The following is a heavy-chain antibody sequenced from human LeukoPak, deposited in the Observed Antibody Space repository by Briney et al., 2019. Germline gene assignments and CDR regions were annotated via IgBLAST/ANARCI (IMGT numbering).Heavy chain of an antibody. CDR3: ARDYYYDSSGYWSTRAFDI. Sequence: PGGSLRLSCAASGFTFSSYSMTWVRQAPGKGLEWVSSISSSSSYIYYADSVKGRFTISRDNAKNSLYLQMNSLRAEDTAVYYCARDYYYDSSGYWSTRAFDIWGQGTMVTVSS. V-gene: IGHV3-21*04. CDR2: ISSSSSYI. CDR1: GFTFSSYS. J-gene: IGHJ3*02. D-gene: IGHD3-22*01.